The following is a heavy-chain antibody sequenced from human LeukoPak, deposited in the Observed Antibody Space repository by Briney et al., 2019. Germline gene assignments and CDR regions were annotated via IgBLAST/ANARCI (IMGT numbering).Heavy chain of an antibody. CDR3: ASGSYYFDY. CDR2: MYFSGTS. V-gene: IGHV4-39*01. J-gene: IGHJ4*02. Sequence: SETLSLTCTVSGDSLSISSFYWGWIRQPPGRGLEWIASMYFSGTSYHNSSLKSRVTTSVDTPKNQFSLKINSVTAADTAVYYCASGSYYFDYWGQGTLVTVSS. CDR1: GDSLSISSFY. D-gene: IGHD2-2*03.